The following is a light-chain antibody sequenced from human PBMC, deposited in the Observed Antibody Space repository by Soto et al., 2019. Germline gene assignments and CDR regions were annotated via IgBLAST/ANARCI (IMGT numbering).Light chain of an antibody. J-gene: IGKJ3*01. V-gene: IGKV1-27*01. CDR2: AAS. CDR1: QGIGYY. Sequence: DIQMTQSPSSLSASVGARVTITCRASQGIGYYLAWYQQKPGTVPKLLIYAASTPHSGVPSRFSGSTSGADFTLTISSLQAEDVATYYCQKYNSAPLTFGPGTKVDIK. CDR3: QKYNSAPLT.